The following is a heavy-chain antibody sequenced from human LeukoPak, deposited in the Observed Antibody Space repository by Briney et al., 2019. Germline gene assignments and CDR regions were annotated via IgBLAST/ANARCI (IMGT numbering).Heavy chain of an antibody. CDR2: IYTSGIT. CDR3: ARLGGYYDPFDY. Sequence: PSETLSLTCTVSGGSISSYYWSWVRQPPGKGLEWIGYIYTSGITNYNPSLKGRVTMSEGTSKNQFALKLSSVAAADTAVYYCARLGGYYDPFDYWGQGTLVTVSS. V-gene: IGHV4-4*09. J-gene: IGHJ4*02. CDR1: GGSISSYY. D-gene: IGHD3-22*01.